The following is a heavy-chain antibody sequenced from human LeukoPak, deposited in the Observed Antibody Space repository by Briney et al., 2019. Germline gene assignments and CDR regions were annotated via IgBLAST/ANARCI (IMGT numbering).Heavy chain of an antibody. CDR2: ISYDGSNK. CDR1: GFTFSSYA. D-gene: IGHD5-12*01. V-gene: IGHV3-30-3*01. CDR3: ARGLLRWLHSAFDY. J-gene: IGHJ4*02. Sequence: GRSLRLSCAASGFTFSSYAMHWVRQAPGKGLEWVAVISYDGSNKYYADSVKGRFTISRDNSKNTLYLQMNSLRAEDTAVYYFARGLLRWLHSAFDYWGQGTLATVSS.